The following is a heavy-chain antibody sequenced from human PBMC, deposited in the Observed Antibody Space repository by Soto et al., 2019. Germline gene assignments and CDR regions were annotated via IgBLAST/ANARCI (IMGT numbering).Heavy chain of an antibody. CDR1: GFTFSSYS. CDR2: ISSSSSYI. CDR3: AREGVYYDSSVRNDY. J-gene: IGHJ4*02. V-gene: IGHV3-21*01. D-gene: IGHD3-22*01. Sequence: KPGGSLRLSCAASGFTFSSYSMNWVRQAPGKGLEWVSSISSSSSYIYYADSVKGRFTISRDNAKNSLYLQMNSLRAEDTAVYYCAREGVYYDSSVRNDYWGQGTLVTVSS.